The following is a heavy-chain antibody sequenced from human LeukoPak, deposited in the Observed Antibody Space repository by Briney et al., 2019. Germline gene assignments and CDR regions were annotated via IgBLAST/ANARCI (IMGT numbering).Heavy chain of an antibody. CDR2: ISSSSSYI. CDR3: ARDDCSSTSCFSS. J-gene: IGHJ5*02. V-gene: IGHV3-21*01. D-gene: IGHD2-2*01. CDR1: GFTFSSYS. Sequence: GGSLRLSCAASGFTFSSYSMNWVRQAPGKVLEWVSSISSSSSYIYYADSVKGRFTISRDNAKNSLYLQMNSLRAEDTAVYYCARDDCSSTSCFSSWGQGTMVTVSS.